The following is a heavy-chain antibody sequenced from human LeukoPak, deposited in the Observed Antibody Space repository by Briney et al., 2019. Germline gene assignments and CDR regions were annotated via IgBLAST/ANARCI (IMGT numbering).Heavy chain of an antibody. Sequence: ASVKVSCKASGYTFTGYYMHWVRQAPGQGLEWMGWINPNSGGTNYAQKFQGRVTMTRDTSISTAYMELSRLRSDDTAVYYCARDLKYYDILTGYQNLGYFDYWGQGTLVTVSS. CDR3: ARDLKYYDILTGYQNLGYFDY. CDR2: INPNSGGT. V-gene: IGHV1-2*02. J-gene: IGHJ4*02. D-gene: IGHD3-9*01. CDR1: GYTFTGYY.